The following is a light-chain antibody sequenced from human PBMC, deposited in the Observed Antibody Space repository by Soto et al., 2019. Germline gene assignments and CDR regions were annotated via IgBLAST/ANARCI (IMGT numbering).Light chain of an antibody. J-gene: IGLJ3*02. CDR3: QTWGTGPKV. Sequence: QSVLTQSPSASASLGASVKVTCTLSSGHSSYAIAWHQQQPEKGPRYLMKVNSDGSHSKGDGIPDRFSGSSSGAERYLTISSLQSEDEADYYCQTWGTGPKVFGGGTKLTVL. V-gene: IGLV4-69*01. CDR2: VNSDGSH. CDR1: SGHSSYA.